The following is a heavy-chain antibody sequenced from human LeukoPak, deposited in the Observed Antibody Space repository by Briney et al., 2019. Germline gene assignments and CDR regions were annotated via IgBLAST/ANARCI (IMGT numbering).Heavy chain of an antibody. CDR1: GGSVSSGSYY. V-gene: IGHV4-61*01. CDR2: IYYSGST. Sequence: SETLSLTCTVSGGSVSSGSYYWSWIRQPPGKGLEWIGYIYYSGSTNYNPSLKSRVTISVDTSKNQFSLKLSSVTAADTAVYYCARVSGDVFDYWGQGTLVTVSS. D-gene: IGHD7-27*01. J-gene: IGHJ4*02. CDR3: ARVSGDVFDY.